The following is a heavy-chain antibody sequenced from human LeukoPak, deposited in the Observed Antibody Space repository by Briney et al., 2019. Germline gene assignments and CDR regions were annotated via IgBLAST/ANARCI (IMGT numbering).Heavy chain of an antibody. Sequence: GGSLRLSCAAFGFTFSSYAMSWVRQAPGKGLEWVSAISGSGGSTYYADSVKGRFTISRDNSKNTLYLQMNSLRAEDTAVYYCAKSGVPTIAARPALNIWGQGTMVTVSS. V-gene: IGHV3-23*01. CDR3: AKSGVPTIAARPALNI. CDR2: ISGSGGST. J-gene: IGHJ3*02. D-gene: IGHD6-6*01. CDR1: GFTFSSYA.